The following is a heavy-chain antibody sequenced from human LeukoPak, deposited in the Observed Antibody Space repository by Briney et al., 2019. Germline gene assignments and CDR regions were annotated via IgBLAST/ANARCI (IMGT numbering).Heavy chain of an antibody. CDR3: ARRLGAGTTLGY. CDR1: GYTFIGYY. Sequence: GASVKVSCKASGYTFIGYYIHWVRQAPGQGLERMGWINPNSGGTNYAQNFQGTVTMTRDTSTSTAYMELSRLRSDDTAVYYCARRLGAGTTLGYWGQGTLVTVSS. D-gene: IGHD1-1*01. J-gene: IGHJ4*02. V-gene: IGHV1-2*02. CDR2: INPNSGGT.